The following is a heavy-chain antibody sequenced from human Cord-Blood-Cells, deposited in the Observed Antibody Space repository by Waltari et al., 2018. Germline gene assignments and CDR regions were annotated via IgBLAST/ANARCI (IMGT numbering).Heavy chain of an antibody. D-gene: IGHD6-13*01. V-gene: IGHV6-1*01. CDR3: ARDKMDSSSWYYYYYYMDV. CDR1: GDSVSSNSAA. CDR2: TYYRSKWYN. Sequence: QVQLQQSGPGLVKPSQTLSLTCAISGDSVSSNSAAWNWIRQSQSRGLEWLGRTYYRSKWYNDYAVSVKSRITINPDTSKNQFSLQLNSVTPEDTAVYYCARDKMDSSSWYYYYYYMDVWGKGTTVTVSS. J-gene: IGHJ6*03.